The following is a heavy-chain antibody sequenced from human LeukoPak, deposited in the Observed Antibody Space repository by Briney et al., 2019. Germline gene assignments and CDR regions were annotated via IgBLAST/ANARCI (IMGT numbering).Heavy chain of an antibody. J-gene: IGHJ3*02. V-gene: IGHV1-18*04. CDR3: ARERVLYCSSTSCSNAFDI. Sequence: ASVTVSCKASGYTFTSYGISWVRQAPGQGLEWMGWISAYNGNTNYAQKLQGRVTMTTDTSTSTAYMELRSLRSDDTAVYYCARERVLYCSSTSCSNAFDIWGQGTMVTVSS. CDR2: ISAYNGNT. CDR1: GYTFTSYG. D-gene: IGHD2-2*01.